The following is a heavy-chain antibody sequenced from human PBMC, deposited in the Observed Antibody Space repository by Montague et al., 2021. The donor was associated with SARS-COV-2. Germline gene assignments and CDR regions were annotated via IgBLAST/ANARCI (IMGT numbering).Heavy chain of an antibody. V-gene: IGHV4-39*01. CDR2: IYYSGST. Sequence: SETLSLTCIVSGGSISSSYYWGWIRQPPGKGLEWIGSIYYSGSTYYNPSLKSRVTISVDTSKNQFSLKLSSVTAADTAVYYCARHGLAGITIFGVVTPRGGFDIWGQGTRVTVSS. CDR1: GGSISSSYY. D-gene: IGHD3-3*01. CDR3: ARHGLAGITIFGVVTPRGGFDI. J-gene: IGHJ3*02.